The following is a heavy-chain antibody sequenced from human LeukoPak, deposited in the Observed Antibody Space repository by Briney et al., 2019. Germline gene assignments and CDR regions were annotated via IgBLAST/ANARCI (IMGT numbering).Heavy chain of an antibody. J-gene: IGHJ4*02. CDR3: AKASIVVVVATLDY. D-gene: IGHD2-15*01. Sequence: PGGSLRLSCAASGFTFSSYGMHWVRQAPGKGLEWVAVISYDGSNKYYAGSVKGRFTISRDNSKNTLYLQMNSLRAEDTAVYYCAKASIVVVVATLDYWGQGTLVTVSS. CDR2: ISYDGSNK. V-gene: IGHV3-30*18. CDR1: GFTFSSYG.